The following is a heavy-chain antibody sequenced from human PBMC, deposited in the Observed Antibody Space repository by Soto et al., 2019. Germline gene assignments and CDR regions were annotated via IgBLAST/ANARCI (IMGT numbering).Heavy chain of an antibody. J-gene: IGHJ3*02. CDR2: FDPEDGET. D-gene: IGHD6-13*01. V-gene: IGHV1-24*01. CDR3: ATRSGLSSSWYRGAFDI. Sequence: GASVKVSCKVSGYTLTELSMHWERQAPGKGLEWMGGFDPEDGETIYAQKFQGRVTMTEDTSTDTAYMELSSLRSEDTAVYYCATRSGLSSSWYRGAFDIWGQGTMDTVSS. CDR1: GYTLTELS.